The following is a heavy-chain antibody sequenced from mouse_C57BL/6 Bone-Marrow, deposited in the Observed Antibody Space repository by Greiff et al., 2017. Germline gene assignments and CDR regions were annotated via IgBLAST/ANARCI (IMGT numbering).Heavy chain of an antibody. V-gene: IGHV14-2*01. CDR3: APLWSSGYPYYAMDY. J-gene: IGHJ4*01. D-gene: IGHD3-2*02. Sequence: EVQLQQSGAELVKPGASVKLSCTASGFNIKDYYMHWVKQRTEQGLEWIGRIDPEDGETKYAPKFQGKATIPADTSSNTAYLQLSSLTSEDTAVYYCAPLWSSGYPYYAMDYWGQGTSVTVSS. CDR1: GFNIKDYY. CDR2: IDPEDGET.